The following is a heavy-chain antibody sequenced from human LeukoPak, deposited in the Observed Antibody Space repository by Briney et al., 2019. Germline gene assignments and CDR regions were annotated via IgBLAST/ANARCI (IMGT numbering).Heavy chain of an antibody. CDR3: ARLETQRGYSGYGMGKPHNWSDP. J-gene: IGHJ5*02. V-gene: IGHV4-34*01. CDR1: GGSFSGDY. D-gene: IGHD5-12*01. Sequence: PSETLSLTCAVYGGSFSGDYWSWIRQPPGKGLEWIGEINHSGSTNYNPSLKSRVTISVDTSKNQFSLKLSSVTAADTAVYYCARLETQRGYSGYGMGKPHNWSDPWGQGTLVTVSS. CDR2: INHSGST.